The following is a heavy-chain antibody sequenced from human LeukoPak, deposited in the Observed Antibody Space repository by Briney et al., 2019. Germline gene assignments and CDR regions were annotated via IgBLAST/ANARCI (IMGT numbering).Heavy chain of an antibody. D-gene: IGHD2-21*02. J-gene: IGHJ4*02. V-gene: IGHV1-46*01. CDR2: INPSGGST. CDR1: GYTFTSYY. CDR3: ARGDDCGGDCYAKGGFDY. Sequence: ASVKVSCKASGYTFTSYYMHWVRQAPGQGLEWMGIINPSGGSTSYAQKFQGRVTITADKSTSTAYMELSSLRSEDTAVYYCARGDDCGGDCYAKGGFDYWGQGTLVTVSS.